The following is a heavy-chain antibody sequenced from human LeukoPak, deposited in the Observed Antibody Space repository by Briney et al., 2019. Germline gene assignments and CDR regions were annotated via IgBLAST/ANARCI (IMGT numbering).Heavy chain of an antibody. CDR3: AKGDQWRGIDY. Sequence: GGSLRLSCAASGFTFTSYGMHWVRQAPGKGLEWVSFIRYDETYKYYADSVKGRFTVSRDNSKDTLYLLMNSLRGDDTALYYCAKGDQWRGIDYWGQGTLVTVSS. D-gene: IGHD3-16*01. J-gene: IGHJ4*02. V-gene: IGHV3-30*02. CDR1: GFTFTSYG. CDR2: IRYDETYK.